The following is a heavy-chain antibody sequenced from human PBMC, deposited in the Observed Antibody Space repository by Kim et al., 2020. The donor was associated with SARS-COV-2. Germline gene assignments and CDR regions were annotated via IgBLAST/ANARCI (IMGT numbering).Heavy chain of an antibody. CDR1: GGSISSGDYY. J-gene: IGHJ4*02. D-gene: IGHD3-10*01. Sequence: SETLSLTCTVSGGSISSGDYYWSWIRQPPGKGLEWIGYIYYSGSTYYNPSLKSRVTISVDTSKNQFSLKLSSVTAADTAVYYCARERYGSGSPLDYWGQGTLVTVSS. CDR3: ARERYGSGSPLDY. CDR2: IYYSGST. V-gene: IGHV4-30-4*01.